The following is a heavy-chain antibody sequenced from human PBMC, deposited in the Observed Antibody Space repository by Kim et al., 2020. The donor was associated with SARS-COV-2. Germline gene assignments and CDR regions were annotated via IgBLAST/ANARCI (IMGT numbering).Heavy chain of an antibody. D-gene: IGHD3-3*01. CDR3: AKDGHRGLKWLFRRRGEAHFDY. CDR2: ISGSGGST. CDR1: GFTFSSYA. Sequence: GGSLRLSCAASGFTFSSYAMSWVRQAPGKGLEWVSAISGSGGSTYYADSVKGRFTISRDNSKNTLYLQMNSLRAEDTAVYYCAKDGHRGLKWLFRRRGEAHFDYWGQGTLVTVSS. V-gene: IGHV3-23*01. J-gene: IGHJ4*02.